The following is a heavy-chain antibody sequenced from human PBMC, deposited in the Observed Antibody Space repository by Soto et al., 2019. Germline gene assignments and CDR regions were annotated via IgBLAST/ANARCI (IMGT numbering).Heavy chain of an antibody. Sequence: GGSLRLSCTTSGFSFASFAMTWVRQAPGKGLEWVATISGGDGKTYYADSVKGRFSISRDTSRNTLYLQMNSLRADDTAIYYCAKWSYLDYWGQGTRVTVSS. V-gene: IGHV3-23*01. CDR1: GFSFASFA. J-gene: IGHJ4*02. D-gene: IGHD3-3*01. CDR2: ISGGDGKT. CDR3: AKWSYLDY.